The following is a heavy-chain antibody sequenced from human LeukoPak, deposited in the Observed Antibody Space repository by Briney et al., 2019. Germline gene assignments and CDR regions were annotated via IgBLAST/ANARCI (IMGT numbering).Heavy chain of an antibody. CDR3: ARPATGYCSSAGCHWDS. J-gene: IGHJ4*02. CDR1: GFTFSTHS. CDR2: ISASSNFI. Sequence: PGGSLRLSCAASGFTFSTHSMYWVRQAPGKGLEWVSSISASSNFIHYAESVRRRFTISRDNAKNSLYLQMNSLGAQDTAVYYWARPATGYCSSAGCHWDSWGQGIVVSVSS. D-gene: IGHD2-2*01. V-gene: IGHV3-21*01.